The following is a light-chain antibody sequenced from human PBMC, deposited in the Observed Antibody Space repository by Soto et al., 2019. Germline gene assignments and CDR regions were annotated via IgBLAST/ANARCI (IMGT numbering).Light chain of an antibody. CDR2: DAS. CDR1: QSVSSY. Sequence: EILFTQSPATLSLSPGERATLSCRASQSVSSYLAWYQQKPGQAPRILIFDASNRATGFPARFSGSGSGTDFTLTISRLETEDFAVYYCQQRSNWPITFGQGTRLEI. J-gene: IGKJ5*01. CDR3: QQRSNWPIT. V-gene: IGKV3-11*01.